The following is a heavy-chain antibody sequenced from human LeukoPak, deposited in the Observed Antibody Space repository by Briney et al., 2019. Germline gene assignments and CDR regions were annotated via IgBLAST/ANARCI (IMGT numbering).Heavy chain of an antibody. V-gene: IGHV1-18*01. CDR1: GYTFTSYG. Sequence: GASVKVSCKASGYTFTSYGISWVRQAPGQGLEWMGWISAYNGNTNYAQKLQGRVTMTTDTSTSTAYMELRSLRSDDTAVYYCASSSVCGSTSCPGDYYYYMDVWGKGTTVTVSS. CDR3: ASSSVCGSTSCPGDYYYYMDV. CDR2: ISAYNGNT. D-gene: IGHD2-2*01. J-gene: IGHJ6*03.